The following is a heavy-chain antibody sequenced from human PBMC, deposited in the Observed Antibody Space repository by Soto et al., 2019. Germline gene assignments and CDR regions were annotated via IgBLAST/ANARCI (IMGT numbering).Heavy chain of an antibody. D-gene: IGHD1-7*01. CDR3: AKDRVGGTFYTPLAF. V-gene: IGHV3-30*18. J-gene: IGHJ4*02. Sequence: QVQLVESGGGVVQPGGSLRLSCQASGFNFDNYGMHWVRQAPGKGLEWVAVITYDGSFQYYADSVKGRFTISRDNSKNPLSLHLSTLKPEDTAVYHCAKDRVGGTFYTPLAFWGQGTLVTVSS. CDR1: GFNFDNYG. CDR2: ITYDGSFQ.